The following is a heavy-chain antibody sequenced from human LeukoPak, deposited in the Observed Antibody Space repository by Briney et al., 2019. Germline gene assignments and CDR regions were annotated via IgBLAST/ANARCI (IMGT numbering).Heavy chain of an antibody. D-gene: IGHD1-14*01. CDR3: ARDPTLRI. Sequence: PSETLSLTCAVYGGSFSGYYWSWIRQPPGKGLEWIGEINHSGSTNYNPSLKSRVTISVDTSKNQFSLELSSVTAADTAVYYCARDPTLRIWGQGTLVTVSS. CDR2: INHSGST. J-gene: IGHJ4*02. V-gene: IGHV4-34*01. CDR1: GGSFSGYY.